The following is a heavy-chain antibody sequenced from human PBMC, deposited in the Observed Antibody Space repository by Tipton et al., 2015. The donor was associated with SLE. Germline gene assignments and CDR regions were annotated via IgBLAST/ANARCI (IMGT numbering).Heavy chain of an antibody. CDR3: ARWAGPTVNFDY. V-gene: IGHV4-59*01. D-gene: IGHD4-11*01. CDR1: GGSISSYY. CDR2: IYYSGST. Sequence: LRLSCTVSGGSISSYYWSWIRQPPGKGLEWIGYIYYSGSTNYNPSLKSRVTISVDTSKNQFSLKLSSVTAADTAVYYCARWAGPTVNFDYWGQGSLVSVSS. J-gene: IGHJ4*02.